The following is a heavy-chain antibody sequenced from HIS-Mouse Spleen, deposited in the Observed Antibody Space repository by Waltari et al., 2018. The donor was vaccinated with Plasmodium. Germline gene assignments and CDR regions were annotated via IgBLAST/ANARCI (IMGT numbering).Heavy chain of an antibody. D-gene: IGHD6-13*01. Sequence: GGSTYYADSVKGRFTISRDNSKNTLYLQMNSRRAEDTAVYYCARGNSGYSSSWYLFDYWGQGTLVTVSS. J-gene: IGHJ4*02. CDR2: GGST. CDR3: ARGNSGYSSSWYLFDY. V-gene: IGHV3-53*01.